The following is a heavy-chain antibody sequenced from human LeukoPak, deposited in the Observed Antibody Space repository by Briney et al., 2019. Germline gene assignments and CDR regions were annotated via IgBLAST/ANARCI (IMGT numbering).Heavy chain of an antibody. V-gene: IGHV3-30*03. CDR1: GFTLGRYG. Sequence: GGSLRLSWAASGFTLGRYGMHWVRQAPGKGLEWVAVISYDGSNKYYADSVKGRFTISRDNSKNTLYLQMNSLRAEDTAVYYCARFGYRSSLDYWGQGTLATVSS. CDR3: ARFGYRSSLDY. J-gene: IGHJ4*02. CDR2: ISYDGSNK. D-gene: IGHD6-6*01.